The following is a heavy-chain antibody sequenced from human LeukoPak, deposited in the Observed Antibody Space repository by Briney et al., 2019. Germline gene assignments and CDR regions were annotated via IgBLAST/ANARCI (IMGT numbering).Heavy chain of an antibody. J-gene: IGHJ4*02. V-gene: IGHV4-4*07. CDR3: ARDKGSYPYYFDY. Sequence: SETLSLTCSVSGGSIGGYFWNWIRQPAGQGLEWIGRIYTSGSTTYSPSLKSRVAILVDTSKNQFSLKLSSVTAADTAVYYCARDKGSYPYYFDYWGQGTLVTVSS. CDR2: IYTSGST. CDR1: GGSIGGYF. D-gene: IGHD3-10*01.